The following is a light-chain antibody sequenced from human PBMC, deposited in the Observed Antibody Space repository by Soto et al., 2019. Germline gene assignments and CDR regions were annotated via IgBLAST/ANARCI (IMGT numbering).Light chain of an antibody. Sequence: DIQMTQSPSSLSASVGDRVTITCRASQSISYYLNWYQQKPGKAPNLLIYSASSLQSGVPPSFSGSGSETDINLTISSLQPEDFATYYCQQSYSMPPTFGHGTRVEIK. CDR3: QQSYSMPPT. V-gene: IGKV1-39*01. CDR1: QSISYY. J-gene: IGKJ1*01. CDR2: SAS.